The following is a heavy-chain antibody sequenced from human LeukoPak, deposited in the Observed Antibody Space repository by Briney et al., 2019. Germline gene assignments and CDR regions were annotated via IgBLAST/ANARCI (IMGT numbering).Heavy chain of an antibody. J-gene: IGHJ6*04. V-gene: IGHV3-7*01. D-gene: IGHD5-18*01. CDR1: GFTFSSYW. CDR3: ARNPNTASGFSMDV. CDR2: IKQDGSEK. Sequence: GGSLRLSCAAPGFTFSSYWMSWVRQAPGKGLEWVANIKQDGSEKYYVDSVKGRFTISRDNAKNSLYLQMNSLRDEDTAVYYCARNPNTASGFSMDVWGKGTTVTVSS.